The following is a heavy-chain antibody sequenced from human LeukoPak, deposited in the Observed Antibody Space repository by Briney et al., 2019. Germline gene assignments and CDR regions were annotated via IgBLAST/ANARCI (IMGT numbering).Heavy chain of an antibody. CDR3: ASTHGAAGLAFDY. Sequence: GGSLRLSCAASGFTVSSNYMNWVRQAPGKGLEWVSVIYSGGSTYYADSVKGRFTMSRDNSKNTLYLQMNSLRAEDTAVYYCASTHGAAGLAFDYWGQGTLVTVSS. J-gene: IGHJ4*02. D-gene: IGHD6-13*01. V-gene: IGHV3-66*01. CDR1: GFTVSSNY. CDR2: IYSGGST.